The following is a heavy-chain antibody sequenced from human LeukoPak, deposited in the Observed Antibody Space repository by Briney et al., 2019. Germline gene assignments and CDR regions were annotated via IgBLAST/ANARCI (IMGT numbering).Heavy chain of an antibody. V-gene: IGHV3-23*01. J-gene: IGHJ4*02. CDR3: ASGRGIENSSPLDY. D-gene: IGHD6-6*01. Sequence: PGGSLRLSCAASGFTFRNYAMSWVRQAPGKGLEWVSTISGSGGSTYYADSVKGRFTISGDNSKNTLYLQMNSLRDEDTAVYYCASGRGIENSSPLDYWGQGTLVTVSS. CDR2: ISGSGGST. CDR1: GFTFRNYA.